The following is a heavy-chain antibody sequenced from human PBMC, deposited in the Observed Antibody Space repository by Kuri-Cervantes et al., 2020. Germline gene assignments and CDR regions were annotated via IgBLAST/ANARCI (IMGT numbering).Heavy chain of an antibody. Sequence: GGSLRLSCAASGFTFSDYYMSWIRQAPGKGLEWVAVISYDGSNKYYADSVKGRFTISRDNSKNTLYLQMNSLRAGDTAVYYCARGGEVLLWFGAFDPWGQGTLVTVSS. CDR3: ARGGEVLLWFGAFDP. CDR1: GFTFSDYY. CDR2: ISYDGSNK. J-gene: IGHJ5*02. V-gene: IGHV3-30-3*01. D-gene: IGHD3-10*01.